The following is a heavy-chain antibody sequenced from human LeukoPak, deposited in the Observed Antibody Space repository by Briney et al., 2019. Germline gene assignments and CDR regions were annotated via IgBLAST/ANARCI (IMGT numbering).Heavy chain of an antibody. V-gene: IGHV5-10-1*01. CDR3: ASSFGRSLDYFYGMDV. Sequence: GESLKISCKGFGYSFTSYWITWVRQMPGKGLEWMGRIDPSDSYTNYSPSFQGRVTISADKSINTAYLQWSSLEASDTAMYYCASSFGRSLDYFYGMDVWGQGTTVTVSS. J-gene: IGHJ6*02. CDR2: IDPSDSYT. CDR1: GYSFTSYW. D-gene: IGHD3-16*01.